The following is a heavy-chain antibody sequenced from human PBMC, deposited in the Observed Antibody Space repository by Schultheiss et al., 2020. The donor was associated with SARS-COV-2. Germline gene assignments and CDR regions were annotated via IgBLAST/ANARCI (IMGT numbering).Heavy chain of an antibody. CDR2: IYSGGST. Sequence: GGSLRLSCAASGFTFSSYAMSWVRQAPGKGLEWVSVIYSGGSTYYADSVKGRFTISRDNSKNTLYLQMNSLRAEDTAVYYCARPGAMDVWGQGTTVTVSS. V-gene: IGHV3-53*01. CDR1: GFTFSSYA. D-gene: IGHD3-10*01. CDR3: ARPGAMDV. J-gene: IGHJ6*02.